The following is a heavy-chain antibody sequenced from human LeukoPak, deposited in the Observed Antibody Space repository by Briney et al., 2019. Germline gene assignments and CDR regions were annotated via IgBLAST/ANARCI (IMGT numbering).Heavy chain of an antibody. CDR1: GFTFCSYT. D-gene: IGHD3-3*01. J-gene: IGHJ4*02. V-gene: IGHV3-30*01. CDR3: ARETYYDFCSGYFHY. Sequence: PGGSLRLSCAASGFTFCSYTMHWVRPGPGKGLEWVADISYDGNKKYYADSVKGRITISRDNSKNTLYLQMNSLRAEDTAVYYSARETYYDFCSGYFHYWGQGTLVTVSS. CDR2: ISYDGNKK.